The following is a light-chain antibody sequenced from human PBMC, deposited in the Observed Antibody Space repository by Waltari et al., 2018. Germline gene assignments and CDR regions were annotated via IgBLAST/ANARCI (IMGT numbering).Light chain of an antibody. CDR2: GAS. Sequence: DIVITQPPATLSVSPGERATLSCRANQTVRSNLAWYQQKPGQAPRLLIYGASTRATGIPARFSASGSGTEFTLTISALQSEDFAVYYCQQYQNWPRTFGQGTKVEIK. V-gene: IGKV3-15*01. CDR3: QQYQNWPRT. J-gene: IGKJ1*01. CDR1: QTVRSN.